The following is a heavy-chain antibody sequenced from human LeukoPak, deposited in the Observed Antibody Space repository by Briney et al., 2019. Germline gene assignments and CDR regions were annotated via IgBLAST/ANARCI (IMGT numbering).Heavy chain of an antibody. V-gene: IGHV4-59*12. D-gene: IGHD6-19*01. CDR3: ARGWDSSGWDGFDY. Sequence: PSETLSLTCTVSGGSISSYYWSWIRQPPGKGLEWIGYIYYSGSTNYNPSLKSRVTISVDTSKNQFSLKLSSVTAADTAVYYWARGWDSSGWDGFDYWGQGTLVTVSS. CDR1: GGSISSYY. J-gene: IGHJ4*02. CDR2: IYYSGST.